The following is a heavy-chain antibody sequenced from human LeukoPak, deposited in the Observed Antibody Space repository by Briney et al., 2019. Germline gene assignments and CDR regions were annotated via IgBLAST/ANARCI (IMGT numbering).Heavy chain of an antibody. D-gene: IGHD3-9*01. J-gene: IGHJ4*02. Sequence: GGSLRLSCAASGSTFSRYSLNWVRQAPGKGLEWVSSISSTSYYIYYVDSVKGRFTISRDNAKNSLYLQMNSLRADDTAVYYCVTYYDTLTRNYVDYWGQGTLVTVSS. V-gene: IGHV3-21*01. CDR1: GSTFSRYS. CDR2: ISSTSYYI. CDR3: VTYYDTLTRNYVDY.